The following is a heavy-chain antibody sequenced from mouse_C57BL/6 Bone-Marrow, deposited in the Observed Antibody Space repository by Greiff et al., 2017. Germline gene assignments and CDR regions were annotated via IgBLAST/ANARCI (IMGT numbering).Heavy chain of an antibody. CDR2: INPSSGYT. J-gene: IGHJ2*01. Sequence: QVQLQQSGAELAKPGASVKLSCKASGYTFTSYWMHWVKQRPGQGLEWIGYINPSSGYTKYNQKFKDKAKLTADKSSSTAYMQLSSLTYEDSAVYYCARTDYGGYWGQGTTLTVSS. V-gene: IGHV1-7*01. CDR1: GYTFTSYW. CDR3: ARTDYGGY.